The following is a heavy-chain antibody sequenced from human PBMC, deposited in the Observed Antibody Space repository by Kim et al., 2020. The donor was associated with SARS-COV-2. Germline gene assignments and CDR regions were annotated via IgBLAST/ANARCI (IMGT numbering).Heavy chain of an antibody. D-gene: IGHD3-16*01. J-gene: IGHJ4*02. CDR3: ARDLAELRLGELPDY. CDR2: IWYDGSNK. V-gene: IGHV3-33*08. Sequence: GGSLRLSCAASGFTFSSYGMHWVRQAPGKGLEWVAVIWYDGSNKYYADSVKGRFTISRDNSKNTLYLQMNSLRAEDTAVYYCARDLAELRLGELPDYWGQGTLVTVSS. CDR1: GFTFSSYG.